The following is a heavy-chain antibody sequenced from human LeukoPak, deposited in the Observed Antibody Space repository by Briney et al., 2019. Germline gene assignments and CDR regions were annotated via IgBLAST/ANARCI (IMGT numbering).Heavy chain of an antibody. J-gene: IGHJ5*02. CDR3: ARTKLWFGEPWFDP. Sequence: GGSLRLSCAASGFTVSSNYMSWVRQAPGKGLEWVSVIYSGGSTYYADSVKGRFTISRDNSKNTLYLQMNSLRAEDTAVYYCARTKLWFGEPWFDPWGQGTLVTVSS. D-gene: IGHD3-10*01. CDR2: IYSGGST. V-gene: IGHV3-66*01. CDR1: GFTVSSNY.